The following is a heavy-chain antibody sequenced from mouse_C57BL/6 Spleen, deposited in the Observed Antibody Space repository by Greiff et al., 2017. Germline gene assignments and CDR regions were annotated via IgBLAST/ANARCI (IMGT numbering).Heavy chain of an antibody. J-gene: IGHJ4*01. CDR1: GYAFSSSW. D-gene: IGHD1-1*01. Sequence: VQLQQSGPELVKPGASVKISCKASGYAFSSSWMNWVKQRPGKGLEWIGRIYPGDGDTNYNGKFKGKATLTADTSSSTAYMQLSSLTSEDSAVYFCARSAPVEGAMDYWGQGTSVTVSS. V-gene: IGHV1-82*01. CDR2: IYPGDGDT. CDR3: ARSAPVEGAMDY.